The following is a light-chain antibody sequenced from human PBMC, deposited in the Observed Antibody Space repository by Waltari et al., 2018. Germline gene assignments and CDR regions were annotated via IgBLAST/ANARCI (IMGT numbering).Light chain of an antibody. CDR3: CSYAGLGIYV. Sequence: QSGLTQPASVSGSPGQSITVSCTGTSRDVGNYNLVSWYQQYPGKAPRLMVYEVTKRTSGVSDRFFGSKSGNTASLTISGLQSEDEADYYCCSYAGLGIYVFGTGTKVTVL. CDR1: SRDVGNYNL. V-gene: IGLV2-23*02. CDR2: EVT. J-gene: IGLJ1*01.